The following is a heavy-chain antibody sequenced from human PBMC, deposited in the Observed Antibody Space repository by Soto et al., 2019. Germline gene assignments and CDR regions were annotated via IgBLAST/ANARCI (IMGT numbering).Heavy chain of an antibody. J-gene: IGHJ5*02. D-gene: IGHD3-3*01. Sequence: QVQLVESGGGVVQPGRSLRLSCAASGFTFSSYAMHWVRQAPGKGLEWVAVISYDGSNKYYADSVKGRFTISRDNSKNTLYLQMNSLRAEDTAVYYWAREATIFGVVIEGFDPWGQGTLVTVSS. CDR1: GFTFSSYA. CDR3: AREATIFGVVIEGFDP. CDR2: ISYDGSNK. V-gene: IGHV3-30-3*01.